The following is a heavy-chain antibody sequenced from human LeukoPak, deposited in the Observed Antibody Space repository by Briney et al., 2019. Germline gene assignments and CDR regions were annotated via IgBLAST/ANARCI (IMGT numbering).Heavy chain of an antibody. CDR3: AKEGRSLQTY. J-gene: IGHJ4*02. D-gene: IGHD5-24*01. Sequence: GSLRLSCAASGFMFSSNWMSWVRLAPGKGLEWVANIKEDGTETYYVDSVKGRFTISRDNAKNSLYLRMNSLRVEDTAVYYCAKEGRSLQTYWGQGTLVTVSS. V-gene: IGHV3-7*03. CDR1: GFMFSSNW. CDR2: IKEDGTET.